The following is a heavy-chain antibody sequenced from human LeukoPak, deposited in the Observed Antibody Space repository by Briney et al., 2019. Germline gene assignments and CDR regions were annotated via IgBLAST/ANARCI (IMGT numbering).Heavy chain of an antibody. D-gene: IGHD2-21*02. V-gene: IGHV3-21*01. CDR3: ARVGYCGGDCYRWANMGY. CDR1: GFTFSSYS. CDR2: VSSSSSYI. Sequence: GGSLRLSCAASGFTFSSYSMNWVRQAPGKGLEWVSSVSSSSSYIYYADSVKGRFTISRDNAKNSLYLQMNSLRAEDAAVYYCARVGYCGGDCYRWANMGYWGQGTLVTVSS. J-gene: IGHJ4*02.